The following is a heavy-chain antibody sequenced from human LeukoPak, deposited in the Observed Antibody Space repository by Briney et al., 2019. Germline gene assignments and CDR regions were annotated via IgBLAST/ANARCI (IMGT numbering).Heavy chain of an antibody. CDR1: GYTFTGYY. V-gene: IGHV1-2*02. D-gene: IGHD6-13*01. Sequence: GASVKVSCKASGYTFTGYYMHWVRQAPGQGLEWMGWINPNSGGTNYAQKFQGRVTMTEDTSTDTAYMELSSLRSEDTAVYYCARARGAGTFDYWGQGTLVTVSS. J-gene: IGHJ4*02. CDR3: ARARGAGTFDY. CDR2: INPNSGGT.